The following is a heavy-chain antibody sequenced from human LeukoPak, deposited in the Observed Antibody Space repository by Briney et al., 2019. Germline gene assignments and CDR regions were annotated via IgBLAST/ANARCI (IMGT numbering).Heavy chain of an antibody. Sequence: ASVKVSCKASGYTFTSYGITWVRQAPGQGLEWMGWISAYNGNTNYAQKLQGRVTMTTDTSTSTAYMQLRSLRSDDTAVYYCARTTVTYYFDYWGQGTLVTVSS. J-gene: IGHJ4*02. V-gene: IGHV1-18*01. CDR2: ISAYNGNT. CDR3: ARTTVTYYFDY. CDR1: GYTFTSYG. D-gene: IGHD4-17*01.